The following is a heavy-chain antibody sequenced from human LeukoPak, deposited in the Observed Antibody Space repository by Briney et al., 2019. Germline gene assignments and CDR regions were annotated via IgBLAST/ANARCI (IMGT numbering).Heavy chain of an antibody. J-gene: IGHJ6*02. D-gene: IGHD2-15*01. CDR3: ASSSGYCSGGSRYWEDYYYGMDV. CDR2: INPNSGGT. Sequence: GASVKVSCKASGYTFTGYYMHWVRQAPGQGLEWMGWINPNSGGTNYAQKFQGRVTMTRDTSISTAYMELSRLRSDDTAVYYCASSSGYCSGGSRYWEDYYYGMDVWGQGTTVTVSS. CDR1: GYTFTGYY. V-gene: IGHV1-2*02.